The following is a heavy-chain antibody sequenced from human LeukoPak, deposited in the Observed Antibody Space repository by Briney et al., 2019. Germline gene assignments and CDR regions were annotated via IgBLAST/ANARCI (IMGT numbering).Heavy chain of an antibody. CDR1: GFTFSSYE. Sequence: GGSLRLSCAASGFTFSSYEMNWVRQAPGKGLEWVSYIRSSGSTIYYADSVKGRFTISRDNAKNSLYLQMNSLRAEDTAVYYCARVTSSYYYGSGSYYDWGQGTLVTVSS. CDR2: IRSSGSTI. V-gene: IGHV3-48*03. J-gene: IGHJ4*02. D-gene: IGHD3-10*01. CDR3: ARVTSSYYYGSGSYYD.